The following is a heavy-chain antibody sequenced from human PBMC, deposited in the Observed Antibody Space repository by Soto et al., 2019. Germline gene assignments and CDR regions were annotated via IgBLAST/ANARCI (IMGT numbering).Heavy chain of an antibody. J-gene: IGHJ3*02. Sequence: SETLSLTCAVSGCSISSSNLWSWVRQPPGKGLEWIGEIYHSGSTNYNPSLKSRVTISVDKSKNQFSLKLSSVTAADTAVYYCARFNSGSYYEAFDIWGQGTMVTVSS. CDR1: GCSISSSNL. CDR3: ARFNSGSYYEAFDI. D-gene: IGHD1-26*01. V-gene: IGHV4-4*02. CDR2: IYHSGST.